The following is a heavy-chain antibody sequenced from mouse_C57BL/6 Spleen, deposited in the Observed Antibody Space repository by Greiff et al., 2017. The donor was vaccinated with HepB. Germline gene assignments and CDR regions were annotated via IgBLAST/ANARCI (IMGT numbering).Heavy chain of an antibody. CDR1: GFTFSDYG. D-gene: IGHD3-1*01. CDR3: ASGATFYFDY. V-gene: IGHV5-17*01. J-gene: IGHJ2*01. CDR2: ISSGSSTI. Sequence: EVHLVESGGGLVKPGGSLKLSCAASGFTFSDYGMHWVRQAPEKGLEWVAYISSGSSTIYYADTVKGRFTISRDNAKNTLFLQMTSLRSEDTAMYYCASGATFYFDYWGQGTTLTVSS.